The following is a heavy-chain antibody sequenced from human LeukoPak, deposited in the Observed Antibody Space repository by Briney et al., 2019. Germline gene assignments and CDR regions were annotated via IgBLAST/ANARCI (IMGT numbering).Heavy chain of an antibody. Sequence: PGGSLRLSCAASGFTFSSYGMSWVRQAPGKGLEWVSAISGSGGSTYYADSVKGRFTISRDNSKNTLYLQMNSLRAEDTAVYYCAKDTKNIVVSATLDYWGQGTLVTVSS. D-gene: IGHD2-21*01. V-gene: IGHV3-23*01. J-gene: IGHJ4*02. CDR3: AKDTKNIVVSATLDY. CDR1: GFTFSSYG. CDR2: ISGSGGST.